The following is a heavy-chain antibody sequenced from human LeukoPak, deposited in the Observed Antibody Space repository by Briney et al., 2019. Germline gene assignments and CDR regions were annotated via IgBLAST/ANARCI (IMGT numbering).Heavy chain of an antibody. D-gene: IGHD3-10*01. CDR1: GGSFSGYY. J-gene: IGHJ6*04. V-gene: IGHV4-34*01. Sequence: PSETLSLTCAVYGGSFSGYYWSWIRQPPGKGLEWIGEINHSGSTNYNPSLKSRVTISVDTSKNQFSPKLSSVTAADTAVYYCARWRGPRDYYGSGRYYYYYYGMDVWGKGTTVTVSS. CDR2: INHSGST. CDR3: ARWRGPRDYYGSGRYYYYYYGMDV.